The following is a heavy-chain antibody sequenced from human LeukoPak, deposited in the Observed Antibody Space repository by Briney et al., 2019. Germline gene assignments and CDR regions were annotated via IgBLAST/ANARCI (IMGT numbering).Heavy chain of an antibody. CDR1: RFTFSNFA. CDR2: ISSSGSTI. Sequence: GGSLRLSCAASRFTFSNFAMSWIRQAPGKGLEWVSYISSSGSTIYYADSVKGRFTISRDNAKNSLYLQMNSLRAEDTAVYYCARSEDSSGQDAFDIWGQGTMVTVSS. V-gene: IGHV3-11*01. J-gene: IGHJ3*02. D-gene: IGHD3-22*01. CDR3: ARSEDSSGQDAFDI.